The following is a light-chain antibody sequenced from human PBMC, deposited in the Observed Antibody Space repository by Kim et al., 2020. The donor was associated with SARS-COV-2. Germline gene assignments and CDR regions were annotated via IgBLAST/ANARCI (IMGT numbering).Light chain of an antibody. V-gene: IGKV3-15*01. CDR3: QQYNNWPSIT. J-gene: IGKJ5*01. CDR2: AAS. CDR1: QSVNNN. Sequence: EIVMTQSPATLSVSPGERATLSCRASQSVNNNLAWYQQKPGQTPRLLIYAASTRAKGVPARFSGSGSGTEFTLTISSLQSEDFAVYYCQQYNNWPSITFGQGTRLEIK.